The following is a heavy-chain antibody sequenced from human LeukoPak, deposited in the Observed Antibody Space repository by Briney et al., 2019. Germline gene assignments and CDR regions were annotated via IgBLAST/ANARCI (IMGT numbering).Heavy chain of an antibody. D-gene: IGHD3-10*01. CDR2: ISGSGGST. V-gene: IGHV3-23*01. CDR3: AKDYKGNYYGSGSYDY. CDR1: GFTFSSYA. J-gene: IGHJ4*02. Sequence: GGSLRLSCAASGFTFSSYAMSWVRQAPEKGLEWVSAISGSGGSTYYADSVKGRFTISRDNSKNTLYLQMNSLRAEDTAVYYCAKDYKGNYYGSGSYDYWGQGTLVTVSS.